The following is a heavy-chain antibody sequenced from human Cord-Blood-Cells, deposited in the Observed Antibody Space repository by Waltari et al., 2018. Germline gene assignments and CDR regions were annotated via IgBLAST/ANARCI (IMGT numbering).Heavy chain of an antibody. J-gene: IGHJ4*02. D-gene: IGHD6-13*01. CDR2: INHSGST. V-gene: IGHV4-34*01. Sequence: QVQLQQWGAGLLTPSAPLSLTRAVHGGSFSGYYWICLRQPPGKGLEWIGEINHSGSTNYNPSLKSRVTISVDTSKNQFSLKLSSVTAADTAVYYCARGVFVSSSWYYFDYWGQGTLVTVSS. CDR3: ARGVFVSSSWYYFDY. CDR1: GGSFSGYY.